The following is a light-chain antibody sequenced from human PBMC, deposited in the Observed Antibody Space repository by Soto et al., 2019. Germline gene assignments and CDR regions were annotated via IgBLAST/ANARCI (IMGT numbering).Light chain of an antibody. Sequence: SYELTQPPSVSVAPEKTARLSCGGANIGSKRVHWYRQKPGQAPVLVIYYVSDRPSGIPERFSGSNSGNTATLTINRVEAGDEADYYCHVWDITTDHDVFGTGTKLTVL. CDR2: YVS. CDR3: HVWDITTDHDV. V-gene: IGLV3-21*04. CDR1: NIGSKR. J-gene: IGLJ1*01.